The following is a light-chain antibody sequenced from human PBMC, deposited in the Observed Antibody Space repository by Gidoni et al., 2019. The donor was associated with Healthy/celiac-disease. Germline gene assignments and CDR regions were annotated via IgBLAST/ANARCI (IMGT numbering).Light chain of an antibody. Sequence: IQMPQSLPSVSDSVGDRVTITCRANQGIRSSLVWYQQKPGKAPKVLIYAASTLKSGVPSRFSGSGSGTDFTLTISSLQPEDFATYYCQQANSFPLTFGGGTKVEIK. V-gene: IGKV1-12*01. CDR2: AAS. CDR3: QQANSFPLT. CDR1: QGIRSS. J-gene: IGKJ4*01.